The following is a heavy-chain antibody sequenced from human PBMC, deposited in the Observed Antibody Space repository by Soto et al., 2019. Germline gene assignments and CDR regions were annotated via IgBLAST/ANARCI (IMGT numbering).Heavy chain of an antibody. CDR1: GFTFSSYG. CDR3: ARIYGSGSYYRVDAFDI. J-gene: IGHJ3*02. V-gene: IGHV3-33*08. D-gene: IGHD3-10*01. Sequence: GGSLRLSCAASGFTFSSYGMHWVRQAPGKGLEWVAVIWYDGSNKYYADSVKGRFTISRDNSKNTLYLQMNSLRAEDTAVYYCARIYGSGSYYRVDAFDIWGQGTMVTVSS. CDR2: IWYDGSNK.